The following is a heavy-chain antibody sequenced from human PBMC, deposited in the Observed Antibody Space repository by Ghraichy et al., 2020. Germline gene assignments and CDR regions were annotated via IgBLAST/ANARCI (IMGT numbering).Heavy chain of an antibody. J-gene: IGHJ4*02. CDR3: ARMVRYYYDSNYNWGHFDY. D-gene: IGHD3-22*01. Sequence: GESLNISCKGSGYSFTNYWIGWVRQMPGKGLEWMGIIYPGDSDTRYSPSFQGQVTISADKSTSTAYLQWSSLKASDTGMYYCARMVRYYYDSNYNWGHFDYWGQGTLVTVSS. CDR2: IYPGDSDT. V-gene: IGHV5-51*01. CDR1: GYSFTNYW.